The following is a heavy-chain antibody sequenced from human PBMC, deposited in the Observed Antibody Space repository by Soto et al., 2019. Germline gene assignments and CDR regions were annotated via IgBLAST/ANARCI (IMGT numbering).Heavy chain of an antibody. J-gene: IGHJ4*02. CDR3: ARVRMEFGTSVPVDY. D-gene: IGHD2-8*01. V-gene: IGHV4-30-2*01. CDR2: IYFGGST. CDR1: GGSISSGDYS. Sequence: QLQLQESGAGLVKPSQTLSLTCAVSGGSISSGDYSWNWIRQPPGKGLEWIGYIYFGGSTYYNPSLQSRVTMSVDRSRNQFSLKLNSVTAADTAVYHCARVRMEFGTSVPVDYWCQVTLVTVSS.